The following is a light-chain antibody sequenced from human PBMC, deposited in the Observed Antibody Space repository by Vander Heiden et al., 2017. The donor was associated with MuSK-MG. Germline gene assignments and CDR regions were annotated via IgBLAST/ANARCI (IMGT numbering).Light chain of an antibody. CDR3: QQYDTP. V-gene: IGKV1-33*01. CDR2: DAS. J-gene: IGKJ3*01. CDR1: QDISNY. Sequence: DIQMTQSPSSLSASVGDRVTITCQASQDISNYLNWYQQKPGKAPKLLIYDASNLETGATSRVSGSGSGTDFTFTISSLQPEDIATYYGQQYDTPVGHGTKVDIK.